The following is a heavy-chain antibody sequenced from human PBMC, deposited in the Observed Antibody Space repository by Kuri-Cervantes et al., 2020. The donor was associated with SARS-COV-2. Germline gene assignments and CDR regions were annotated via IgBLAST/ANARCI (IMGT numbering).Heavy chain of an antibody. CDR2: INDSGAA. D-gene: IGHD2-15*01. V-gene: IGHV4-34*01. CDR3: ARDGSGGDAGY. Sequence: SETLSLTCDVSGGSFTYYYWSWIRQPPGKGLELIGEINDSGAANYNPSLKSRVTISVDMSRNQFSLRLTSVTAADTAVYYCARDGSGGDAGYWGQGTLVTVSS. CDR1: GGSFTYYY. J-gene: IGHJ4*02.